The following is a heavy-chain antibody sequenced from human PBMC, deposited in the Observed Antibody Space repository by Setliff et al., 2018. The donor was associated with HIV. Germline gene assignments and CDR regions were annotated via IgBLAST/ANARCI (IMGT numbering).Heavy chain of an antibody. V-gene: IGHV4-61*02. CDR1: GGSISSGSYY. Sequence: SETLSLTCTVSGGSISSGSYYWSWIRQPAGKGLEWIGRIYARGGTNYNPSLESRVTMSVDTSMNQFSLNLTSVTAADTATYYCVRGGGEHYSLFSGYYTPWGDFWGQGTLVTVSS. D-gene: IGHD3-3*01. CDR3: VRGGGEHYSLFSGYYTPWGDF. J-gene: IGHJ4*02. CDR2: IYARGGT.